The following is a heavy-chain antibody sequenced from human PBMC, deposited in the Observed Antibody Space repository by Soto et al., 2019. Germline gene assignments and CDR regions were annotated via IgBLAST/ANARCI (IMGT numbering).Heavy chain of an antibody. Sequence: PSETLSLTCTVSGGSISSYYWSWIRQPPGKGLEWIGYIYYSGSTNYNPSLKSRVTISVDTSKNQFSLKLSSVTAADTAVYYCARHAGIVVVPAAMGSFDIWGQGTMVTV. D-gene: IGHD2-2*01. V-gene: IGHV4-59*08. CDR1: GGSISSYY. CDR3: ARHAGIVVVPAAMGSFDI. CDR2: IYYSGST. J-gene: IGHJ3*02.